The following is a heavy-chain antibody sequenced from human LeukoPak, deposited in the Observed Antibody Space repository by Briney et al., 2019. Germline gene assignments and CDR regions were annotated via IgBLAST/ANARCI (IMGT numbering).Heavy chain of an antibody. CDR1: GLTFDDYA. J-gene: IGHJ4*02. CDR3: AKGGRGYSYGTAFFDY. V-gene: IGHV3-9*01. CDR2: IGWNSGSI. D-gene: IGHD5-18*01. Sequence: GGSLRLSCAPSGLTFDDYAMHWVRQAPGKGLEWVSGIGWNSGSIAYADSVKGRFTISRDNAKNSLYLQMNSLRAEDTALYYCAKGGRGYSYGTAFFDYWGQGTLVTVSS.